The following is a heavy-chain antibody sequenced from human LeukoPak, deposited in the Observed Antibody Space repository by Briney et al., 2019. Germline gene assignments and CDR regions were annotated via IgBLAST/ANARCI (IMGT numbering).Heavy chain of an antibody. Sequence: PGRSLRLSCAGSGFTFSSYGMHWVRQAPSKGLEWVAVIWYDGSNKYYADSVKGRFTISRDNSKNTLYLQMNSLRAEDTAVYYCAKDWYYYDSSGYYFDYWGQGTLVTVSS. J-gene: IGHJ4*02. CDR1: GFTFSSYG. CDR2: IWYDGSNK. D-gene: IGHD3-22*01. CDR3: AKDWYYYDSSGYYFDY. V-gene: IGHV3-33*06.